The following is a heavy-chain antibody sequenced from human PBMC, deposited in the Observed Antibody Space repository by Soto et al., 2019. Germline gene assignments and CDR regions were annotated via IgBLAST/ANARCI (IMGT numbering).Heavy chain of an antibody. CDR1: GGTFSSYA. J-gene: IGHJ4*02. D-gene: IGHD5-18*01. Sequence: QVQLVQSGAEVKKPGSSVKVSCKASGGTFSSYAISWVRHAPGQGLEWMGGIIPIFGPANYAQKFQGRVTITADESTSTAYMERSSLRSEDTAVYYCAGYRYGYSDFDYWGQGTLVTVSS. V-gene: IGHV1-69*12. CDR2: IIPIFGPA. CDR3: AGYRYGYSDFDY.